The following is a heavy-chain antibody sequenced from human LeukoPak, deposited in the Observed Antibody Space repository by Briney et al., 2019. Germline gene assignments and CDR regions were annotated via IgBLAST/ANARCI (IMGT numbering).Heavy chain of an antibody. CDR2: IYYSGST. D-gene: IGHD3-22*01. CDR1: GGSISSYY. V-gene: IGHV4-59*01. Sequence: KPSETLSLTCTVSGGSISSYYWSWIRQPPGKGRVGIGYIYYSGSTNYNPSLKSRVTISVDTSKNQFSLKLSSVTAADTAVYYCARGNDYDSSGYDYWGQGTLVTVSS. CDR3: ARGNDYDSSGYDY. J-gene: IGHJ4*02.